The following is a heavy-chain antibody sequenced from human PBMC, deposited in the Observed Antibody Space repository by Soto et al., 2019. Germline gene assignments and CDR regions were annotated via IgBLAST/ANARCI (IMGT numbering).Heavy chain of an antibody. Sequence: SGPTLVNPTETLTLTCTFSGFSLTSPGMCVSWIRQSPGRALEWLALIERDDDDKYYSTSLKTRLTISKDTRKNQVVLTMANMEPADTATYYCARSIRGPRRFNGMDVWGQGTTVTVSS. CDR1: GFSLTSPGMC. CDR3: ARSIRGPRRFNGMDV. V-gene: IGHV2-70*13. J-gene: IGHJ6*02. CDR2: IERDDDDK. D-gene: IGHD1-20*01.